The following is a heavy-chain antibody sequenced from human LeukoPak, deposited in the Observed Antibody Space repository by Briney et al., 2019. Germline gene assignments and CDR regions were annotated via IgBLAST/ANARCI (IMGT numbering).Heavy chain of an antibody. J-gene: IGHJ5*02. CDR1: GFTFSSFA. Sequence: TGGSLRLSCAASGFTFSSFAMSWVRQAPGKGLEWVSAINGRGDNTHYGDSVKGRFTISRDNSKNTLYLQMNSLTAEDTAVYYCAKDRVSPGFNLFDPWGQGTLVTVSS. CDR3: AKDRVSPGFNLFDP. CDR2: INGRGDNT. D-gene: IGHD3-16*01. V-gene: IGHV3-23*01.